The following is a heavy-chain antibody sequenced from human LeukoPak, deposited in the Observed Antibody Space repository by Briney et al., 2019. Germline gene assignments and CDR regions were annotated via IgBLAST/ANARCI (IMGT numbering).Heavy chain of an antibody. CDR2: INHSGST. D-gene: IGHD3-22*01. CDR3: ARVQSGYWPFDY. V-gene: IGHV4-34*01. Sequence: PSETLSLTCAVYGGSFSGYYWSWIRQPPGKGLEWIGEINHSGSTNYNPSLKSRGTISVDTSKNQFSLKLSSVTAADTAVYYCARVQSGYWPFDYWGQGTLVTVSS. J-gene: IGHJ4*02. CDR1: GGSFSGYY.